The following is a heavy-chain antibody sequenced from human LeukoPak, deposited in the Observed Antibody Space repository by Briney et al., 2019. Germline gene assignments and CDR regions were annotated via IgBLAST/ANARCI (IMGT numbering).Heavy chain of an antibody. CDR3: ASARYDSSGYYFDY. Sequence: TSETLSLTCTVSGGSISSYYWRWIRQPPGKGLEWIGYIYYSGSTNYNPSLGSRVTISVDTSKNQFSLKLSSVTAADTAVYYCASARYDSSGYYFDYWGQGTLVTVSS. J-gene: IGHJ4*02. D-gene: IGHD3-22*01. CDR1: GGSISSYY. V-gene: IGHV4-59*08. CDR2: IYYSGST.